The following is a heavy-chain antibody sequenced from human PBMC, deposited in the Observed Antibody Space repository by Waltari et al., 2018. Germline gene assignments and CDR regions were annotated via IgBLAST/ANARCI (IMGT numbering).Heavy chain of an antibody. Sequence: EVQLVESGGGLVQPGGSLRLSCVASGFPFNTYAMSWVRQAPGTGLELVSHTSGSGDKTKYAASVKARFTISRDNSKNTLHLQMNDLRPEDTALYYCAKDSVKYCSNPSCQGFDFWGQGTLVTVSS. CDR2: TSGSGDKT. D-gene: IGHD2-2*01. V-gene: IGHV3-23*04. J-gene: IGHJ4*02. CDR3: AKDSVKYCSNPSCQGFDF. CDR1: GFPFNTYA.